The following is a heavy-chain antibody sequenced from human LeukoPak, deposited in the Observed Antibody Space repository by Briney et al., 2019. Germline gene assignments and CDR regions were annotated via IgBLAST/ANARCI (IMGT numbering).Heavy chain of an antibody. CDR1: GYTFINHW. CDR2: INPTGTTT. D-gene: IGHD1-26*01. CDR3: ARDNSVGGIAWWFDP. J-gene: IGHJ5*02. Sequence: GASVKVSCKASGYTFINHWMHWVRQAPGQGLEWVGLINPTGTTTLYAQKFQGRITLIRDMSATTDYMELSSLTSEDTAVYYCARDNSVGGIAWWFDPWGQGTLVTVSS. V-gene: IGHV1-46*01.